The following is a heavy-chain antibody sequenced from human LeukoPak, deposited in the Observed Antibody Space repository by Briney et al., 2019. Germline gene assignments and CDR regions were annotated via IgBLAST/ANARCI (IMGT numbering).Heavy chain of an antibody. J-gene: IGHJ6*02. CDR3: ARLHSNLYYYYGMDV. CDR1: GGSISSYY. D-gene: IGHD4-4*01. Sequence: SETLSLTCTVSGGSISSYYWSWIRQPPGKGLEWIGYIYYSGSTNYNPSLKSRVTISVDTSKNRFSLKLSSVTAADTAVYYCARLHSNLYYYYGMDVWGQGTTVTVSS. V-gene: IGHV4-59*01. CDR2: IYYSGST.